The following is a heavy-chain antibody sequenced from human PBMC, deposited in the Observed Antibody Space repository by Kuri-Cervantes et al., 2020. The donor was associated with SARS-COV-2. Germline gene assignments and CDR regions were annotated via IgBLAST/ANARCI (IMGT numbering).Heavy chain of an antibody. CDR1: SFAFSDYY. Sequence: GESLKISCAASSFAFSDYYITWIRQAPGKGLEWVSYISNXGSTIHYADSVKGRFTISRDNAKNSVYLQMNSLRAEDTAMYYCARDLRXGKSLEHWGQGTLVTVSS. CDR3: ARDLRXGKSLEH. J-gene: IGHJ4*02. V-gene: IGHV3-11*04. D-gene: IGHD2-21*01. CDR2: ISNXGSTI.